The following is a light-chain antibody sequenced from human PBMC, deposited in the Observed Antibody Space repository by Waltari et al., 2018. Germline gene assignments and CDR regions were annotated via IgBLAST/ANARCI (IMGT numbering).Light chain of an antibody. J-gene: IGKJ5*01. V-gene: IGKV1-39*01. CDR1: ETVSTY. Sequence: DIQMTQSPSSLSASVGDRVTITCRPSETVSTYLNWYQQKPGKAPKVLIYAASSSQSGVPSRFSGSGSGTDFTLTISSLQPEDFATYYCQQTYRSPITFGQGTRREIK. CDR3: QQTYRSPIT. CDR2: AAS.